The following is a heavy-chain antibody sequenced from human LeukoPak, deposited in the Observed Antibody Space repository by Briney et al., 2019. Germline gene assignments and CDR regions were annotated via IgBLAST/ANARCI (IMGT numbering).Heavy chain of an antibody. Sequence: GASVKVSCKASGYTFTGYYMHWVRQAPGQGLEWMGWINPNSGGTNYAQKFHGRVTMTRDTSISTAYMELSRLRSDDTAVYYCARDGTRDSSGYAHAFDIWGQGTMVTVSS. D-gene: IGHD3-22*01. CDR1: GYTFTGYY. CDR3: ARDGTRDSSGYAHAFDI. CDR2: INPNSGGT. J-gene: IGHJ3*02. V-gene: IGHV1-2*02.